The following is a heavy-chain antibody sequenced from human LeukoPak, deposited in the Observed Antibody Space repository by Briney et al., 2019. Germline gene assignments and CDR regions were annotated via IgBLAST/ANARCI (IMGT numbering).Heavy chain of an antibody. V-gene: IGHV1-69*01. CDR1: GGTFSSYA. Sequence: GASVKVSCKASGGTFSSYAISWVRQAPGQGLEWMGGIIPIFGTANYAQKFQGRVTITADESTSTAYMELSSLRSEDTAVYYCARHARSSWYRTYYYYYMDVWGKGTTVTVS. D-gene: IGHD6-13*01. J-gene: IGHJ6*03. CDR2: IIPIFGTA. CDR3: ARHARSSWYRTYYYYYMDV.